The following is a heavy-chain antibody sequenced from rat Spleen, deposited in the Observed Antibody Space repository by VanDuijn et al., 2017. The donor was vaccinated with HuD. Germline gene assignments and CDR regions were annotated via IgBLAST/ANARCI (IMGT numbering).Heavy chain of an antibody. CDR3: TRGLSMSSTNYYYALFAY. J-gene: IGHJ3*01. Sequence: EVQLQESGPGLVKPSQSLSLTCSVTGYSITSNYWGWIRKFPGNKMEWRGYIDYSGRTSYNPSLKSRISITRDTSKNQFFLQLNSVTTEETATYYCTRGLSMSSTNYYYALFAYWGQGTLVTVSS. CDR1: GYSITSNY. V-gene: IGHV3-1*01. CDR2: IDYSGRT. D-gene: IGHD1-6*01.